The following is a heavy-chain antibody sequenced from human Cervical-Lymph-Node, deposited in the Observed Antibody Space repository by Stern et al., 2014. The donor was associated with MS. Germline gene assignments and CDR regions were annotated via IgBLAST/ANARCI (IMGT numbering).Heavy chain of an antibody. CDR3: AKDRGMIVVVTYSLDS. V-gene: IGHV3-30*18. CDR1: GFSFSSYG. Sequence: VQLVESGGIVVQPGRSLRLSCVSSGFSFSSYGMHWVRQAPGKELEWVAVLSYDGSNAYYADSVKVRFTISRDNSKNTLYLQLNSLRAEDTAVYFCAKDRGMIVVVTYSLDSWGQGTLVTVSS. D-gene: IGHD3-22*01. CDR2: LSYDGSNA. J-gene: IGHJ4*02.